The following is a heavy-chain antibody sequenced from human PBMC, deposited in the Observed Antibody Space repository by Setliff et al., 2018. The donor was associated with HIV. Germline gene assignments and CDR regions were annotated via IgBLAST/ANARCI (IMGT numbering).Heavy chain of an antibody. Sequence: SETLSLTCTVSGGSISNSRYYWSWIRQPPGKGLEWIGSIYYSGSTYYNPSLKSRVTISVDTSKNQFSLKLSSVTAADTAVYYCARDKRAGYGHGAYDYWGQGTLVTVSS. V-gene: IGHV4-39*02. D-gene: IGHD5-18*01. CDR3: ARDKRAGYGHGAYDY. J-gene: IGHJ4*02. CDR2: IYYSGST. CDR1: GGSISNSRYY.